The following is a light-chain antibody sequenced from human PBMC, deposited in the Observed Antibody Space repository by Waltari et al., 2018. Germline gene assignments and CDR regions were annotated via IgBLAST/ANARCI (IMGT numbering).Light chain of an antibody. Sequence: QSALTQPASVSGSPGQSITISCPGTSSAVGKYNLVSWYQQHPGKAPKLIIYDDNKRPSGVSNRFSGSKSGNTASLTISGLQAADEAYYYCCSYAGSDIWVFGGGTKVTVL. CDR1: SSAVGKYNL. J-gene: IGLJ3*02. CDR3: CSYAGSDIWV. CDR2: DDN. V-gene: IGLV2-23*01.